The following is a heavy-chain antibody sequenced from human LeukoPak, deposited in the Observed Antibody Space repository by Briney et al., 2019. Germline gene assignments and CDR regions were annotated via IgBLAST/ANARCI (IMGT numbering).Heavy chain of an antibody. V-gene: IGHV4-38-2*02. D-gene: IGHD4-11*01. J-gene: IGHJ5*02. CDR2: IYYSGRT. CDR1: GYSISSGYY. CDR3: AKDAASTVTTEEVANNWFDP. Sequence: PSETLSLTCTVSGYSISSGYYWGWIRQPPGKGLEWIGSIYYSGRTYYNPSLRSRLTISADTSKNQFSLELRSVTAADTAVYYCAKDAASTVTTEEVANNWFDPWGQGTLVTVSS.